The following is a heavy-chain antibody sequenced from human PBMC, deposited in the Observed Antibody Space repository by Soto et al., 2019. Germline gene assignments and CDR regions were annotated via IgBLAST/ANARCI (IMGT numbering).Heavy chain of an antibody. J-gene: IGHJ6*02. Sequence: QVHLVESGGGVVQPGRSLRLSCAASGFTFRIYAMHWVRQAPGKGLECVAVISYDGSNKFYRDSVKGRFTISRDNSKNTLYLQINSLRSEDTAVYYCARGDREDIAVVVGARTGEYGVDVWGQGTTVTVSS. CDR1: GFTFRIYA. CDR3: ARGDREDIAVVVGARTGEYGVDV. D-gene: IGHD2-15*01. V-gene: IGHV3-30-3*01. CDR2: ISYDGSNK.